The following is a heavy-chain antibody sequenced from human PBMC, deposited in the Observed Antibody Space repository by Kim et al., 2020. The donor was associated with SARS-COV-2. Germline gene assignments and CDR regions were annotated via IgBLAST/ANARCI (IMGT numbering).Heavy chain of an antibody. J-gene: IGHJ2*01. V-gene: IGHV4-31*03. CDR1: GGSLSSGGYY. Sequence: SETLSLTCTVSGGSLSSGGYYWSWIRQHPGKGLEWIGYIYYSGSTYYNPSLKRRVTISVDPSKNQFSLKLSSVTAAATAVYYCAGVRYIVVVPAATSGGWDCDLWGRGTLVTVSS. CDR3: AGVRYIVVVPAATSGGWDCDL. D-gene: IGHD2-2*01. CDR2: IYYSGST.